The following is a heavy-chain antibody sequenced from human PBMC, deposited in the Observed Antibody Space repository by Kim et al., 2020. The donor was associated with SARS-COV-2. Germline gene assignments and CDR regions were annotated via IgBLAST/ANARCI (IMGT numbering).Heavy chain of an antibody. CDR2: GRTI. D-gene: IGHD3-10*01. CDR3: ARRGGFDY. V-gene: IGHV3-48*03. J-gene: IGHJ4*02. Sequence: GRTIYYADSVKGRFTISRDNAKNSLYLQMNSLRAEDTAVYYCARRGGFDYWGQGTLVTVSS.